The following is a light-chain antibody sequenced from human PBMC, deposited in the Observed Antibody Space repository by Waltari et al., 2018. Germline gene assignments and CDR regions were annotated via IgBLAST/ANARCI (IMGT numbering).Light chain of an antibody. CDR3: QQSYSTPLT. V-gene: IGKV1-39*01. J-gene: IGKJ4*01. CDR1: QDISSY. Sequence: IQMTQSPSSLSASVGDTVTITCRASQDISSYLNWYQQKPGKAPKLLIYAASSLQSGVPSRFSGSGSGTDFTLTISSLQPEDFATYYCQQSYSTPLTFGGGTKVEIK. CDR2: AAS.